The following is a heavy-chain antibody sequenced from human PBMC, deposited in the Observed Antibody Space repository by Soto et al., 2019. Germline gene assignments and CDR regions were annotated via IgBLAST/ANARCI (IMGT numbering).Heavy chain of an antibody. J-gene: IGHJ4*02. V-gene: IGHV4-34*01. CDR3: ARGRKAYSSSWYVD. CDR1: GGSFSGYC. CDR2: INDSGGT. D-gene: IGHD6-13*01. Sequence: QVQLQQWDAGLLKPSETLSLNCAVYGGSFSGYCWSWIRQPPGKGLEWIGEINDSGGTNYNPSLKSRVSISVDTSKNQFYLNLSSVTAADTAVYHCARGRKAYSSSWYVDWGQGTLFTVSS.